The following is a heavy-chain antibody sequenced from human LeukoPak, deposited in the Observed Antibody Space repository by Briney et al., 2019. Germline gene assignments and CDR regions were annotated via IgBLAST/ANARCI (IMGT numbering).Heavy chain of an antibody. V-gene: IGHV3-23*01. J-gene: IGHJ4*02. Sequence: GGSLRLSCVASGFSFNNFGMSWVRQAPGKGLEWVSSISGTGGSTHYADSVKGRFTISRDNSKNTLYLQMNGLRAGDTAIYYCAKSSCYDSSGFYREYYFDYWGQGTLVPVSS. CDR2: ISGTGGST. D-gene: IGHD3-22*01. CDR1: GFSFNNFG. CDR3: AKSSCYDSSGFYREYYFDY.